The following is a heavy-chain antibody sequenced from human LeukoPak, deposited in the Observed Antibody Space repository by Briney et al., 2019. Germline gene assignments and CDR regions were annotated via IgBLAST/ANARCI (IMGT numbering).Heavy chain of an antibody. D-gene: IGHD3-22*01. Sequence: PGRSLRLSCAASGFTFSSYGMHWVRQAPGKGLEWVSVISYDGSNKYYADSVKGRFTISRDNSKNTLYLQMNSLRAEDTAVYYCARDDSSGYYHNMGYWGQGTLVTVSS. J-gene: IGHJ4*02. CDR1: GFTFSSYG. CDR2: ISYDGSNK. V-gene: IGHV3-30*03. CDR3: ARDDSSGYYHNMGY.